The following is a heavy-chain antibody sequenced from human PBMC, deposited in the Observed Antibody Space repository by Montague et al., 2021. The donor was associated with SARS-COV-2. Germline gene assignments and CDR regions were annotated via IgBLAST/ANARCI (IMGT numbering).Heavy chain of an antibody. J-gene: IGHJ4*02. V-gene: IGHV4-4*02. CDR2: TYLSGFT. CDR3: ARGGLGNRGFDY. CDR1: DVSLSSSTW. D-gene: IGHD3/OR15-3a*01. Sequence: SETLSLTCVVSDVSLSSSTWWSWVRQSPGKGLEWVGDTYLSGFTQYNPSVKSRVTISLDDSRSQFSLRLTSVTAADTAVYSCARGGLGNRGFDYWGQGALVTVSS.